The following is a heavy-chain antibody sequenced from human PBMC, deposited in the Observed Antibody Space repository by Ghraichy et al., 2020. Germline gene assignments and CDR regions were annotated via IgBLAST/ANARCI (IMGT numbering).Heavy chain of an antibody. CDR3: AGKGGLYSYDRYYFDS. V-gene: IGHV4-39*01. J-gene: IGHJ4*02. D-gene: IGHD5-18*01. CDR1: GGSINTNNHY. CDR2: IYHTGNT. Sequence: SETLSLTCTVSGGSINTNNHYWGWIRQPPGKGLEWIGTIYHTGNTYFNTSLKSRVTISVDASKSQFFLRLSAMTAADTAIYYCAGKGGLYSYDRYYFDSWGQGTLVSVS.